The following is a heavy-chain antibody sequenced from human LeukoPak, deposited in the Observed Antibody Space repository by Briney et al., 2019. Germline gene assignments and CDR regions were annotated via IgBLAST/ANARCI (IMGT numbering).Heavy chain of an antibody. V-gene: IGHV3-23*01. Sequence: GGSLRLSCAASGFTFSSYAMSWVRQAPGKGLEWVSAISGSGGSTYYADSVKGRFTSSRDNSKNTLHLQMNSLRAEDTAVYYCAKVGTTAGPYYYYGMDVWGQGTTVTVSS. CDR2: ISGSGGST. D-gene: IGHD2/OR15-2a*01. J-gene: IGHJ6*02. CDR3: AKVGTTAGPYYYYGMDV. CDR1: GFTFSSYA.